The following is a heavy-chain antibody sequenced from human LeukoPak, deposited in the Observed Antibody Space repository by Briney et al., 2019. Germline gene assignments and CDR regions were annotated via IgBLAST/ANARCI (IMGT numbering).Heavy chain of an antibody. V-gene: IGHV3-48*03. D-gene: IGHD5-24*01. Sequence: GGSLRLSCAASGFTFSSYEMNWVRQAPGKGLEWVSYISSSDSTIYYADSVKGRFTISRDNAKNSLYLQMNSLRAGDTAVYYCVRTIEMATISYFDYWGQGTLVTVSS. CDR3: VRTIEMATISYFDY. CDR1: GFTFSSYE. CDR2: ISSSDSTI. J-gene: IGHJ4*02.